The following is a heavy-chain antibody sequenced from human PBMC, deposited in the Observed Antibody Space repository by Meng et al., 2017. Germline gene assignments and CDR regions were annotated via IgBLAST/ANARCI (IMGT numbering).Heavy chain of an antibody. CDR3: AREVYYGSGSRWFDP. J-gene: IGHJ5*02. CDR1: GGSISSSSYY. Sequence: RLRPVASAPGRVKPSETLSLTCTVSGGSISSSSYYWGWIRQPPGKGLEWIGSIYYSGSTYYNPSLKSRVTISVDTSKNQFSLKLSSVTAADTAVYYCAREVYYGSGSRWFDPWGQGTLVTVSS. D-gene: IGHD3-10*01. CDR2: IYYSGST. V-gene: IGHV4-39*06.